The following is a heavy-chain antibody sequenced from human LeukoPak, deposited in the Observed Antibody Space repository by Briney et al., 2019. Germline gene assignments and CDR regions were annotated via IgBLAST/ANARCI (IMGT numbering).Heavy chain of an antibody. D-gene: IGHD4-11*01. CDR2: ISAFNGNR. J-gene: IGHJ4*02. V-gene: IGHV1-18*01. CDR1: GYTFIDYG. CDR3: ARLNDYSNYVPDY. Sequence: ASVTVSCKASGYTFIDYGISWVRQAPGQGLEWMGWISAFNGNRNYAQNFEGRVTMTTDTSATTGYMELRSLRSDDTAVYYCARLNDYSNYVPDYWGQGTLVTVSS.